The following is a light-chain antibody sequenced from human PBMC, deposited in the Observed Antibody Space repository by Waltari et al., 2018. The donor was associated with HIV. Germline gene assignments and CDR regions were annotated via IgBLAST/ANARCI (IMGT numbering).Light chain of an antibody. CDR2: GAS. CDR3: QQYNDWLQT. V-gene: IGKV3-15*01. Sequence: EVMMTQSPATLSVSPGDRATLSCQARPGVGPNVVVYQHKFGPSPVLVIYGASTSATGVSARFSGSGSGTDFTLTISCLQSEDFAFFYCQQYNDWLQTFGQGTKVDIK. J-gene: IGKJ1*01. CDR1: PGVGPN.